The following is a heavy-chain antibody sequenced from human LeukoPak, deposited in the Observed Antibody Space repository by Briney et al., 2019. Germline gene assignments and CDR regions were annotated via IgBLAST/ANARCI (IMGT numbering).Heavy chain of an antibody. V-gene: IGHV1-69*05. CDR3: ASRSKGRFLEWLPFDP. J-gene: IGHJ5*02. CDR2: IIPIFGTA. CDR1: GGTFSGYA. Sequence: SVKVSCKASGGTFSGYAISWVRQAPGQGLEWMGGIIPIFGTANYAQKFQGRVTITTDESTSTAYMELSSLRSEDTAVYYCASRSKGRFLEWLPFDPWGQGTLVTVSS. D-gene: IGHD3-3*01.